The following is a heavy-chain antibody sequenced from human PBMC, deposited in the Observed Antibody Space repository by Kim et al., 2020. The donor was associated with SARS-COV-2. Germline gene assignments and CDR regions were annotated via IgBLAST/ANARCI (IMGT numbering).Heavy chain of an antibody. CDR3: ARDAITIFGVVRTDY. J-gene: IGHJ4*02. V-gene: IGHV4-59*01. D-gene: IGHD3-3*01. Sequence: SLKSRVTRSVDTSKNQFSLKLSSVTAADTAVYYCARDAITIFGVVRTDYWGQGTLVTVSS.